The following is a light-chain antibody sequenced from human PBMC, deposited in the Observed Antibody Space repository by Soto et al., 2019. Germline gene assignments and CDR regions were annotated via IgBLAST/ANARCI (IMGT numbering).Light chain of an antibody. V-gene: IGKV3-15*01. J-gene: IGKJ4*01. CDR2: GAS. Sequence: EIAMTQSPATLSVSPGERATLSCRARQSVNSNLAWYQQKPGQAPWLLNYGASTRATGIPARFSGRWSGTEFTVTISSLQSEDVAVYYCQQYNNWPLTFGGGTKVAIK. CDR1: QSVNSN. CDR3: QQYNNWPLT.